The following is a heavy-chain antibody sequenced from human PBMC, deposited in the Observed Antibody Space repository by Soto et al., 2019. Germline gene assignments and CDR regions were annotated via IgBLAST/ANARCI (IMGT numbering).Heavy chain of an antibody. V-gene: IGHV1-46*01. CDR3: ARDICYYDSSGYYYCHYYYGMDV. D-gene: IGHD3-22*01. Sequence: VKVSCKASGYTFTSYYMHWVRQAPGQGLEWMGIINPSGGSTSYAQKFQGRVTMTRDTSTSTVYMELSSLRSEDTAVYYCARDICYYDSSGYYYCHYYYGMDVWGQGTTVTVSS. CDR1: GYTFTSYY. J-gene: IGHJ6*02. CDR2: INPSGGST.